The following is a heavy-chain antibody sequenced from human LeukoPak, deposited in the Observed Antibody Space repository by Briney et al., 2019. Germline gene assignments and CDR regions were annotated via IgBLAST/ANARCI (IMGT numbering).Heavy chain of an antibody. CDR3: AKASNSPGSYYYYMDV. D-gene: IGHD1-1*01. CDR1: GFTFRSYG. J-gene: IGHJ6*03. Sequence: GGSLRLSCAASGFTFRSYGMHWVRQAPGKGLEWVAFIRYDGGNIYYADSVKGRFTNSRDNSKNTLYLQMKSLRPEDTAVYYRAKASNSPGSYYYYMDVWGKGTTVTVSS. CDR2: IRYDGGNI. V-gene: IGHV3-30*02.